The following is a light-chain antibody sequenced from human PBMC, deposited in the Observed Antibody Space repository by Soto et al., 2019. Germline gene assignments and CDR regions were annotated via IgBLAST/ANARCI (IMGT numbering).Light chain of an antibody. CDR1: QSVSSY. J-gene: IGKJ4*01. Sequence: EIVLTQSPATLSLSPGERATLSCRASQSVSSYLAWYQQKPGQAPRLLIYDASNRATGIPARFSGSGSGTDFTLTISSLEPEDFAVYYCQXRSNGLTLGGGTKVDIK. CDR3: QXRSNGLT. CDR2: DAS. V-gene: IGKV3-11*01.